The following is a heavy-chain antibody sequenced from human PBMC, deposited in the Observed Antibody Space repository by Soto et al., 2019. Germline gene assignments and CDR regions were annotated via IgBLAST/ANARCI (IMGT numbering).Heavy chain of an antibody. CDR3: ARGHLGITTTGTWYDFDY. CDR2: IYYSGRT. Sequence: SETLSLTCTVSGDSISSYYWTWIRQHPGKGLEYIGYIYYSGRTYYNPSLKSRVTISVDTSKNQFSLKLSSVTAADTAVYYCARGHLGITTTGTWYDFDYWGQGTLVTVSS. CDR1: GDSISSYY. V-gene: IGHV4-59*01. D-gene: IGHD2-15*01. J-gene: IGHJ4*02.